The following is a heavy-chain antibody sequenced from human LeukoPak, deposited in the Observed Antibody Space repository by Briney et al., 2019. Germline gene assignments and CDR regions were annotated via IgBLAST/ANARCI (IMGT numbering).Heavy chain of an antibody. Sequence: ASVKVSCKTSGYTFTSYALHWMRQAPGQRLEWMGWINAGNGDTVYSQKFQGRVTITRDTSASTVYMELSGLRSEDTAVYYCHFPYYYDSSGSYWGQGTLVTVSP. J-gene: IGHJ4*02. V-gene: IGHV1-3*01. CDR3: HFPYYYDSSGSY. D-gene: IGHD3-22*01. CDR1: GYTFTSYA. CDR2: INAGNGDT.